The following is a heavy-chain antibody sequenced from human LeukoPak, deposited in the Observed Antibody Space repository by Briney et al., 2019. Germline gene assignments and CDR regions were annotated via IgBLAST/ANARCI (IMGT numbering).Heavy chain of an antibody. D-gene: IGHD3-10*01. CDR2: ISAYNGNT. Sequence: ASVKVSCKTSAYTFSNYGFNWVRQAPGQGLEWMGWISAYNGNTKYAQKFQSRFTMTTDTSTSTAYMELRSLTSDDTAVYYCARDLDGSGSYYTDYWGQGTLVTVSS. CDR3: ARDLDGSGSYYTDY. V-gene: IGHV1-18*01. J-gene: IGHJ4*02. CDR1: AYTFSNYG.